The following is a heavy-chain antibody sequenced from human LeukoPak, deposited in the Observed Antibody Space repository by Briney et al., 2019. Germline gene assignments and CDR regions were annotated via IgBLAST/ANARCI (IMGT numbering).Heavy chain of an antibody. CDR2: IFYDGRA. CDR1: GGCISSANHF. J-gene: IGHJ3*01. CDR3: AREVIIVGDSDAFDL. Sequence: PSETLSLTCTISGGCISSANHFWSWVRQSPGEGLEWIGYIFYDGRAHYNPSLRSRLSMSIDVSKNQFSLSLGSVTAADTAIYYCAREVIIVGDSDAFDLWGHGTMVTVSS. D-gene: IGHD1-26*01. V-gene: IGHV4-30-4*08.